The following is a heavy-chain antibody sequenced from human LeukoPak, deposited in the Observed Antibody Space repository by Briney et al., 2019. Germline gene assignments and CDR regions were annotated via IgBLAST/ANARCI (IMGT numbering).Heavy chain of an antibody. V-gene: IGHV3-21*01. CDR2: ISSRGSYR. J-gene: IGHJ6*02. CDR1: GFIFSNHS. CDR3: VRGSRKLGGMDV. D-gene: IGHD1-7*01. Sequence: GGSLRLSCVVSGFIFSNHSMNWVRQAPGRGLEWVSSISSRGSYRFYADSVKGRFTTSRDNASKSLSLQMTSLRGEDTAVYYCVRGSRKLGGMDVWGQGTTVTVSS.